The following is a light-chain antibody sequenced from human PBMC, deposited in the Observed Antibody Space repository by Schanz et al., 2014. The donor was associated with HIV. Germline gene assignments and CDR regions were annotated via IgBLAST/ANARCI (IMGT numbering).Light chain of an antibody. J-gene: IGLJ2*01. V-gene: IGLV2-11*01. CDR2: DVS. CDR3: AVWDDSPNGVV. Sequence: QSVLTQPRSVSGSPGQSVTISCTGTSSGVGGYNYVSWYQQHPGKAPKLMIFDVSKRPSGVPDRFSGSKSGNTASLAISRLQSADESDYYCAVWDDSPNGVVLGGGTKLTVL. CDR1: SSGVGGYNY.